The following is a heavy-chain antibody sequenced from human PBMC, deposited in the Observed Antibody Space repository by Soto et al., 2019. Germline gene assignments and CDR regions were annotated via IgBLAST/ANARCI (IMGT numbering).Heavy chain of an antibody. CDR2: TRNKAHRYTT. Sequence: DVQLVESGGGLVQPGGSLRLSCAVSGFTFSDPYMDWVRQAPGKGLEWVGRTRNKAHRYTTEYAASVKGRFTVSRDDSKSSLYLQMNRLTTEDTAIYYCARSTGNHRYFDRWGRGTLVTVSS. CDR3: ARSTGNHRYFDR. CDR1: GFTFSDPY. J-gene: IGHJ2*01. D-gene: IGHD3-9*01. V-gene: IGHV3-72*01.